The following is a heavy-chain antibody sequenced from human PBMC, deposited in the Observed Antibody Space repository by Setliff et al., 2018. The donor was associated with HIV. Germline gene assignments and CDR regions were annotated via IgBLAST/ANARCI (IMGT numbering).Heavy chain of an antibody. J-gene: IGHJ1*01. CDR1: GYTFTSYY. CDR2: INPSSGST. Sequence: ASVKVSCKASGYTFTSYYMHWVRQAPGQGLEWMGIINPSSGSTTYAQKLQGRVTMTRDTSTSTVYMELSSLRSEDTAVYYCARDHMSVGAWVGATSRGLFQHWGQGTLVTVSS. CDR3: ARDHMSVGAWVGATSRGLFQH. D-gene: IGHD1-26*01. V-gene: IGHV1-46*01.